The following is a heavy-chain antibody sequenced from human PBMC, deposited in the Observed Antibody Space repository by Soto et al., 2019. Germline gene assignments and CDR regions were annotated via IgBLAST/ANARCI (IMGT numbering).Heavy chain of an antibody. CDR2: MNPNSGNT. V-gene: IGHV1-8*01. J-gene: IGHJ3*02. Sequence: TGQGLEWMGWMNPNSGNTGYAQKFQGRATMTRNTSISTAYMELSSLRSEDTAVYYCARGQEYLGAFDIWGQGTMVTVSS. CDR3: ARGQEYLGAFDI.